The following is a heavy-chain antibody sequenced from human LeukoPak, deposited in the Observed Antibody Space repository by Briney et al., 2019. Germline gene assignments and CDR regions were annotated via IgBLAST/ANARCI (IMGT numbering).Heavy chain of an antibody. CDR1: GGSISSSSYY. V-gene: IGHV4-39*01. CDR2: IYYSGST. J-gene: IGHJ5*02. Sequence: PSETLSLTCTVSGGSISSSSYYWGWIRQPPGKGLEWIGSIYYSGSTYYNPSLKSRVTISVDTSKNQFSLQLNSVTPEDTAVYYCARGIINPRTYYYDSSGRGNNWFDPWGQGTLVTVSS. D-gene: IGHD3-22*01. CDR3: ARGIINPRTYYYDSSGRGNNWFDP.